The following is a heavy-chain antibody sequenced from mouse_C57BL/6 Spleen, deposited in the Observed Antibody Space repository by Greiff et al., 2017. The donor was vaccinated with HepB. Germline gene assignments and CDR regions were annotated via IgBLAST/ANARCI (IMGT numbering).Heavy chain of an antibody. Sequence: EVKLMESGGGLVQPGGSLSLSCAASGFTFTDYYMSWVRQPPGKALEWLGFIRNKANGYTTEYSASVKGRFTISRDNSQSILYLQMNAVRAEDSATYYCARDTEFYFDYWGQGTTLTVSS. CDR2: IRNKANGYTT. V-gene: IGHV7-3*01. J-gene: IGHJ2*01. CDR3: ARDTEFYFDY. CDR1: GFTFTDYY.